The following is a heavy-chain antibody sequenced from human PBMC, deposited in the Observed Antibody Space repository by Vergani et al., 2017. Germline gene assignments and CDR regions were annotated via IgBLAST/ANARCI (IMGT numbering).Heavy chain of an antibody. CDR2: IKSTFDRGTT. Sequence: EVQLVKSGGGIVKPGGSLRLSCVASGFSFRNAWMNWVRRTPGKGLEWVGRIKSTFDRGTTDYAAAVKGRFTISRDDSTNTLFLQMNGLKTEDIGVYYCTTDPRDCGDGSCYWLRDHHYYGMDVWGQGTTVTVSS. J-gene: IGHJ6*02. V-gene: IGHV3-15*07. CDR3: TTDPRDCGDGSCYWLRDHHYYGMDV. D-gene: IGHD2-21*01. CDR1: GFSFRNAW.